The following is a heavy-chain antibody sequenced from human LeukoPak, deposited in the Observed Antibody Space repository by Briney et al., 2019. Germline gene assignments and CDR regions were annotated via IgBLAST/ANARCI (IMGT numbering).Heavy chain of an antibody. V-gene: IGHV7-4-1*02. Sequence: ASVKVSCTASGYTFTIYAMNWVRQAPGQGLEWMGWINTNTGNPTYAQGFTGRFVFSLDTSVSTAYLQISSLKAEDTAVYYCARQSKGLRPFPDYWGQGTLVTVSS. CDR1: GYTFTIYA. CDR2: INTNTGNP. CDR3: ARQSKGLRPFPDY. D-gene: IGHD4-17*01. J-gene: IGHJ4*02.